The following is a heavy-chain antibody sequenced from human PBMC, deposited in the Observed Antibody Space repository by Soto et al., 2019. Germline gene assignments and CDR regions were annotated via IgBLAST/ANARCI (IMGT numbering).Heavy chain of an antibody. V-gene: IGHV1-18*01. CDR2: ISAYNGNT. J-gene: IGHJ4*02. CDR3: ARDPPPPDY. CDR1: GYTFASYA. Sequence: QVQLVQSGAEVKKPGASVKVSCKASGYTFASYAISWMRQAHGQGLEWMGWISAYNGNTNYAQKRQGRVTMTTDPSTSTAYMELRSLRSDATAVYYCARDPPPPDYGGQSTLVTVSS.